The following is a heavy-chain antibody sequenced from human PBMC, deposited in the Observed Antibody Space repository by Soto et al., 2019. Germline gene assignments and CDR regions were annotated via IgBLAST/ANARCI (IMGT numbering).Heavy chain of an antibody. V-gene: IGHV1-2*04. Sequence: GASVKVSCKASGYTFTGYYMHWVRQAPGQGLEWMGWINPNSGGTNYAQKFQGWVTMTRDTSISTAYMELSGLRSDDTAVYYCARGEGLGDSGPNWFDPWGQGTLVTVSS. J-gene: IGHJ5*02. CDR2: INPNSGGT. CDR3: ARGEGLGDSGPNWFDP. CDR1: GYTFTGYY. D-gene: IGHD2-21*02.